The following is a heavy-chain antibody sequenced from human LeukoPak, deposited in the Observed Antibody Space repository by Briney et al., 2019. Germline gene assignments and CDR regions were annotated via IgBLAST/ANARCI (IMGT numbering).Heavy chain of an antibody. CDR1: GYTFTGYY. J-gene: IGHJ6*03. Sequence: ASVKVSCKASGYTFTGYYMHWVRQAPGQGLEWMGIINPSGDSTSYAQKFQGRVTMTRDMSTSTVYMELRSLRSEDTAVYYCAREVAGTRYYYYYYMDVWGKGTTVTVSS. CDR3: AREVAGTRYYYYYYMDV. D-gene: IGHD6-19*01. CDR2: INPSGDST. V-gene: IGHV1-46*01.